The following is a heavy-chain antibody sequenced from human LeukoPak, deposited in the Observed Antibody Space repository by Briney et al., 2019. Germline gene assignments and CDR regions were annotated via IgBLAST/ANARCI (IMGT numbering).Heavy chain of an antibody. V-gene: IGHV4-39*01. J-gene: IGHJ4*02. CDR1: GGSISSSSYY. CDR2: IYYSGST. CDR3: ARVYYYDSSGYYLYANYFDY. D-gene: IGHD3-22*01. Sequence: KPSETLSLTCTVSGGSISSSSYYWGWIRQPPGKGLEWIGSIYYSGSTYYNPSLKSRVTISVDTSKNQFSLKLSSVTAADTAVYYCARVYYYDSSGYYLYANYFDYWGQGSLVTVSS.